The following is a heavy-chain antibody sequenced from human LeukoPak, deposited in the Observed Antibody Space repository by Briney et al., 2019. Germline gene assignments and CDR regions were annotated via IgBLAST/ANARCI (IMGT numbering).Heavy chain of an antibody. J-gene: IGHJ4*02. Sequence: GGSLRLSCAASGFTFSNHWMHWVRQAPGKGLMWVSRINRDGSRTDYADSVKGRFTISRDDAKNTLYLQVNSLRAEDTAVYFCARGGSDTAMTHDYWGQGTLVTVSS. CDR3: ARGGSDTAMTHDY. CDR1: GFTFSNHW. D-gene: IGHD5-18*01. CDR2: INRDGSRT. V-gene: IGHV3-74*01.